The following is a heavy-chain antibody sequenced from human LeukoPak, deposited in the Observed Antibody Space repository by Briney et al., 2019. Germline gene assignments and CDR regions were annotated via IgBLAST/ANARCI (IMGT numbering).Heavy chain of an antibody. Sequence: GESLKISCKGFGYSFTNYWIGWVRQMPGRGLEWMGIIHPGDSDTRYSPSFQGQVTISVDKSISTAYLELSRLRSDDTAVYYCAREVWIVPAKTGWFDPWGQGTLVTVSS. J-gene: IGHJ5*02. D-gene: IGHD2-2*01. CDR1: GYSFTNYW. CDR3: AREVWIVPAKTGWFDP. CDR2: IHPGDSDT. V-gene: IGHV5-51*01.